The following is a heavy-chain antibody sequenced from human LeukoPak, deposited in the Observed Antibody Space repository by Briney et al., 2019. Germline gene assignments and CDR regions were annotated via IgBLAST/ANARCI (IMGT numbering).Heavy chain of an antibody. V-gene: IGHV3-23*01. J-gene: IGHJ4*02. CDR3: ANSYDFWSGDTPGYFDY. D-gene: IGHD3-3*01. CDR1: GFTFSSYA. CDR2: ISGSGGST. Sequence: PGGSLRLSCAASGFTFSSYAMSWVRQAPGKGLEWVSAISGSGGSTYYADSVKGRFTISRDNSKNTLYLQMNSLRAEDTAVYYCANSYDFWSGDTPGYFDYWGQGTLVTVSS.